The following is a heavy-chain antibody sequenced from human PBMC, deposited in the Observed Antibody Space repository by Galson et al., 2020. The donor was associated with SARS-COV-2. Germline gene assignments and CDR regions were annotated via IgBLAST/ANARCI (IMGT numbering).Heavy chain of an antibody. CDR1: GFSLSTSGVG. D-gene: IGHD5-12*01. CDR2: IYWDDDK. J-gene: IGHJ4*02. Sequence: KMSGPTLVKPTQTLTLTCTFSGFSLSTSGVGVGWIRQPPGKALEWLALIYWDDDKRYSPSLKSRLTITKDTSKNQVVLTMTNMDPVDTATYYCTHHTNSGYDPTFEYWGQGTTVTVSS. CDR3: THHTNSGYDPTFEY. V-gene: IGHV2-5*02.